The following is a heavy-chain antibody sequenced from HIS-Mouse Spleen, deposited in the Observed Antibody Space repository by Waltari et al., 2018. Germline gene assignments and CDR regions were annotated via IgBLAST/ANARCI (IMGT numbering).Heavy chain of an antibody. Sequence: QVQLVESGGGVVQPGRSLRLSCAASGFTFSSYGMHWVRQAPGKGLEWVAVISYAGSNKYYADSVKGRFTISRDNSKNTLYLQMNSLRAEDTAVYYCAKDRNYFDYWGQGTLVTVSS. V-gene: IGHV3-30*18. J-gene: IGHJ4*02. CDR2: ISYAGSNK. CDR3: AKDRNYFDY. CDR1: GFTFSSYG.